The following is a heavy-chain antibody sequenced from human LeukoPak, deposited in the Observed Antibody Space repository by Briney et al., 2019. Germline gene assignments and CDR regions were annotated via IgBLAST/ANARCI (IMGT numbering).Heavy chain of an antibody. V-gene: IGHV3-64*01. Sequence: PGGSLRLSCEGSGFIFYSYAMHWVRQAPGKGLEYVSTINSNGGTTYYANSVKGRFTISRDTSKNTLYLQMDSLKPEDMAVYFCARARGYGDYIGYYWGQGALVTVSS. J-gene: IGHJ4*02. CDR3: ARARGYGDYIGYY. D-gene: IGHD4-17*01. CDR1: GFIFYSYA. CDR2: INSNGGTT.